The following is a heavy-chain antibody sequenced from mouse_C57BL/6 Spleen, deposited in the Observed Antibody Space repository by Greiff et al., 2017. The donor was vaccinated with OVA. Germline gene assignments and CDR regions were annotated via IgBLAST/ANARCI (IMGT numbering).Heavy chain of an antibody. Sequence: VQLQQPGAELVAPGSSVNLCFHSSGYTFTSYWMQWVKQRPGQGLEWIGEIDPSDSYTNYNQKFKGKATLTVDTSSSTAYMQLSSLTSEDSAVYYCARRADYYSNSYFDDWGKGTTLTVSS. CDR2: IDPSDSYT. D-gene: IGHD2-5*01. V-gene: IGHV1-50*01. CDR1: GYTFTSYW. J-gene: IGHJ2*01. CDR3: ARRADYYSNSYFDD.